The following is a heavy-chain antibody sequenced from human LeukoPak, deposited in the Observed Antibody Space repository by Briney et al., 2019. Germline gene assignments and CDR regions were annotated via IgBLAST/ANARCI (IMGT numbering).Heavy chain of an antibody. CDR1: GFTFSSYS. V-gene: IGHV3-48*02. D-gene: IGHD6-13*01. J-gene: IGHJ4*02. CDR3: ARDQTLFQGSSSWPYY. Sequence: GGSLRLSCAASGFTFSSYSMNWVRRAPGKGLGWVSYISSSSSTIYYADSVKGRFTISRDNAKNSLYLQMNSLRDEDTAVYYCARDQTLFQGSSSWPYYWGQGTLVTVSS. CDR2: ISSSSSTI.